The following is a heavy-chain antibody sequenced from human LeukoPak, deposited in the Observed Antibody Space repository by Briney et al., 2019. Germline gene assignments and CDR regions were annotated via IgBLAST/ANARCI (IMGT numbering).Heavy chain of an antibody. J-gene: IGHJ4*02. V-gene: IGHV4-30-4*01. Sequence: SETLSLTCTVSGGSISSGDYYWSWIRQPPGKGLEWIGYIYYSGSTYYNPSLKSRVTISVDTSKNQFSLKLSSVTAADTAVYYCARDGGGDYDSPLGYWGQGTLVTVSS. D-gene: IGHD2-21*02. CDR2: IYYSGST. CDR1: GGSISSGDYY. CDR3: ARDGGGDYDSPLGY.